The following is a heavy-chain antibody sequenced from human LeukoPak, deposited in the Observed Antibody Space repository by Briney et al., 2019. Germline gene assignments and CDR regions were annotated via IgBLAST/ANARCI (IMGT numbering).Heavy chain of an antibody. CDR1: GFTFSSYA. CDR2: ISSNGGST. Sequence: GGSLRLSCAASGFTFSSYAMLWVRQAPGKGLEYVSAISSNGGSTYYANSVKGRFTISRDNSKNTLYLQMGSLRAEDMAVYYCARDFGSGSYGARYYYYYYMDVWGKGTTVTVSS. V-gene: IGHV3-64*01. CDR3: ARDFGSGSYGARYYYYYYMDV. J-gene: IGHJ6*03. D-gene: IGHD3-10*01.